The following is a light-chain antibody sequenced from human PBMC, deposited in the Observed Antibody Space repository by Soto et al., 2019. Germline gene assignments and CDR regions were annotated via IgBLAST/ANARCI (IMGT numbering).Light chain of an antibody. CDR2: AAS. CDR3: QQYSAYPWT. V-gene: IGKV1-8*01. Sequence: AIRMTQSPSSLSASTGDRVTITCRASQGISNYLVWYKQELGKVPKVLIHAASTLQSGASSRFSGSGFGTDFTLTITYLQSEDFATYYCQQYSAYPWTFGQGTKVEV. J-gene: IGKJ1*01. CDR1: QGISNY.